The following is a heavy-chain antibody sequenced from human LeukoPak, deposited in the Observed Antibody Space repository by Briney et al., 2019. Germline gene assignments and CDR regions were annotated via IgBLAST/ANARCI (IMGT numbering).Heavy chain of an antibody. CDR2: INHSGST. CDR1: GGSFSGYY. V-gene: IGHV4-34*01. D-gene: IGHD2-15*01. CDR3: ARGLMSAPYYFDY. Sequence: SETLSLTCVVYGGSFSGYYWSWIRQPPGKGLEWIGEINHSGSTNYNPSLKSRVTISVDTSKNQFSLKLSSVTAADTAVYYCARGLMSAPYYFDYWGQGTLVTVSS. J-gene: IGHJ4*02.